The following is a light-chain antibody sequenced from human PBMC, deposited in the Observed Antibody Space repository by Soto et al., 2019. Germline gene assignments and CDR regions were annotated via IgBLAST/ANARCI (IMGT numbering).Light chain of an antibody. CDR2: DAS. V-gene: IGKV3-11*01. J-gene: IGKJ3*01. Sequence: EIVLTQSPATLSLSPGERATLSCRASQSISSYLAWYQQKLGQAPRLLIYDASNRATGIPARFSGSGSGTAFTLTISSLEPEDFAVYYCQQRSNWPPIFTFGPGTKVDSK. CDR3: QQRSNWPPIFT. CDR1: QSISSY.